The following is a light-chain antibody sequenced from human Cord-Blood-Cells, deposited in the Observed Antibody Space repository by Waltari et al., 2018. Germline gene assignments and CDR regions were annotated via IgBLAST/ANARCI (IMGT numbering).Light chain of an antibody. CDR3: QQSYSTPYT. V-gene: IGKV1-39*01. J-gene: IGKJ2*01. CDR1: QSISSY. Sequence: DIQMTQSPSSLSASVGDRVTITCRASQSISSYLNWYQQKPGKAPKRLIYAASSLQSGVASRFSGMGSVTDFTLTISSLQPEDFATYYCQQSYSTPYTFGQGTKLEIK. CDR2: AAS.